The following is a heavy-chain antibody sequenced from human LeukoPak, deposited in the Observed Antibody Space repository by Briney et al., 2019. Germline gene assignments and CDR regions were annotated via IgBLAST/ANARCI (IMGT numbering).Heavy chain of an antibody. CDR1: GFIFSTYW. J-gene: IGHJ4*02. D-gene: IGHD2-21*02. Sequence: GGSLRLSCTASGFIFSTYWMHWVRQAPGKGLVWVSRINSVGSSTNYADSVKGRFTISRDNAKNMLYLQMNSLRAEDTAVYYCAKENIRREPMVTAIVYDYWGQGTPVTVSS. V-gene: IGHV3-74*01. CDR2: INSVGSST. CDR3: AKENIRREPMVTAIVYDY.